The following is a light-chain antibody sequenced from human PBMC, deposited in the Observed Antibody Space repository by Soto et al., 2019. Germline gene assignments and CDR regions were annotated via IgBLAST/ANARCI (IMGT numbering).Light chain of an antibody. CDR2: SAS. CDR3: QYDGSSPWT. CDR1: QSFNPYY. J-gene: IGKJ1*01. Sequence: EIVLTQSPGTLSLSPGERATLSCRASQSFNPYYLAWYQQKPGQAPRLLIYSASSRATGIPDRFSGSGSGTDFTLTISRLEPEDVVVYYCQYDGSSPWTFGQGTKVEIK. V-gene: IGKV3-20*01.